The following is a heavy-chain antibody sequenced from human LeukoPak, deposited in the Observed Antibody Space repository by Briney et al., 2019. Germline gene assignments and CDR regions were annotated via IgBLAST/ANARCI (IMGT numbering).Heavy chain of an antibody. CDR1: GGSITSSSYN. CDR3: ARHAKGGATYAFDI. Sequence: SETLSLTCTVSGGSITSSSYNWGWIRQPPGKGLEWIGSIYYSVSTYYNPSVKSRVTISVDTSKKQFSLKLSSVTAADTATYYCARHAKGGATYAFDIWGRGTMVTVSS. CDR2: IYYSVST. V-gene: IGHV4-39*01. J-gene: IGHJ3*02. D-gene: IGHD1-26*01.